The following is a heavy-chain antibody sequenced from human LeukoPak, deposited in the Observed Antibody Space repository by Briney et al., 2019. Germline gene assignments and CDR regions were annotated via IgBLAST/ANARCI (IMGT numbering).Heavy chain of an antibody. CDR1: GFFFSSYG. J-gene: IGHJ4*02. CDR3: ARAHYNWNEPPSDH. CDR2: IWYDGTNK. D-gene: IGHD1-20*01. V-gene: IGHV3-33*01. Sequence: GGSLRLSCAASGFFFSSYGMHWVRQAPGKGLEWVALIWYDGTNKYYTDSVKGRFTISRDNSNNTLYLEMSSLRAEDTAVYYCARAHYNWNEPPSDHWGQEVLVTVSS.